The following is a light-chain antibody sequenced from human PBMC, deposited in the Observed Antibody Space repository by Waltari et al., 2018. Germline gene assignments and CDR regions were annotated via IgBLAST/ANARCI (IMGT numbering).Light chain of an antibody. CDR1: QSVLYSSNNKNY. CDR3: QQYYSTPPYT. V-gene: IGKV4-1*01. J-gene: IGKJ2*01. CDR2: WAS. Sequence: DIVMTQSPDFLDVSLGERATINCKSSQSVLYSSNNKNYLAWYQQKPGQPPKLLIYWASTRESGVPDRFSGSGSGTDFTLTISSLQAEDVAVYYCQQYYSTPPYTFGQGTKLEIK.